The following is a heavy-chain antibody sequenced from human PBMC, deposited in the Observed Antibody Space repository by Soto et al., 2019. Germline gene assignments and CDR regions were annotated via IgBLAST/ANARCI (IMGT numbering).Heavy chain of an antibody. D-gene: IGHD3-3*01. CDR1: GGSFKSGSYS. Sequence: SETLSLTCTVSGGSFKSGSYSWNWIRQPPGKGLEWIGYVYHTGRTSYNPSLKSRVSISMDTSKNQFSLNLDSVTAADTAVYFCARDFAYFDSWGQGTLVTVSS. CDR3: ARDFAYFDS. V-gene: IGHV4-61*01. J-gene: IGHJ4*02. CDR2: VYHTGRT.